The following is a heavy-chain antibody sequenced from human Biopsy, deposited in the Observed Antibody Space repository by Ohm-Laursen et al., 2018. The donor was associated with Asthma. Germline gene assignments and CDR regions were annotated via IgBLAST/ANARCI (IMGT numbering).Heavy chain of an antibody. Sequence: EASVKVSCEISGYSLTDLSMHWVRQAPGQGLEWMGGHDHEEGGTVNARRFQGRVTMTEDTSTDTAYMELSSLSSDDTAVYYCASDFPKDYVRYNFQFWGQGTLVTVSS. V-gene: IGHV1-24*01. CDR3: ASDFPKDYVRYNFQF. CDR1: GYSLTDLS. CDR2: HDHEEGGT. J-gene: IGHJ4*02. D-gene: IGHD4-17*01.